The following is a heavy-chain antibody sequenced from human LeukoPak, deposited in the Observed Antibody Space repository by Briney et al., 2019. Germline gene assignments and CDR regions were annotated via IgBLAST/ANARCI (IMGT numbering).Heavy chain of an antibody. V-gene: IGHV3-48*04. CDR2: ISSSSSTI. CDR3: ARGYDFWSGYYYYFDY. CDR1: EFTFSSYS. D-gene: IGHD3-3*01. J-gene: IGHJ4*02. Sequence: GGSLRLSCAASEFTFSSYSMSWVRQAPGKGLEWVSYISSSSSTIYYADSVKGRFTISRDNAKNSLYLQMNSLRAEDTAVYYCARGYDFWSGYYYYFDYWGQGTLVTVSS.